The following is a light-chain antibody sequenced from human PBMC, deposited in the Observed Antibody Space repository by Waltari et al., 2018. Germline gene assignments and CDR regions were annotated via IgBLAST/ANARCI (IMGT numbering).Light chain of an antibody. J-gene: IGLJ3*02. CDR3: CSYLGSYTSSL. V-gene: IGLV2-11*01. Sequence: QSAMTQPRAVSGSPGQPVTISCTGPNSDVGGYNYVPWYQQHPGKVPKLIIYDVTKRPSGVPDRFSGSKSGNTASLTISGLQAEDEADYYCCSYLGSYTSSLFDGGTKLTVL. CDR2: DVT. CDR1: NSDVGGYNY.